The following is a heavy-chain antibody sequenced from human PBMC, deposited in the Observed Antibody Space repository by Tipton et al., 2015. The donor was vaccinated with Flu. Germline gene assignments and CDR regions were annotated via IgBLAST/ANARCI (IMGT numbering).Heavy chain of an antibody. D-gene: IGHD3-10*01. CDR2: IYDNGST. J-gene: IGHJ4*02. Sequence: TPSLTCTVSGGSITGGNFYWSWIRQPAGKGLEWIGRIYDNGSTQYNSSLKSRVTLSLDTSKNQFSLKLTSVTAADTAVYYCSRETPSTYYYYFDSWGQGTRVTVSS. CDR1: GGSITGGNFY. V-gene: IGHV4-61*02. CDR3: SRETPSTYYYYFDS.